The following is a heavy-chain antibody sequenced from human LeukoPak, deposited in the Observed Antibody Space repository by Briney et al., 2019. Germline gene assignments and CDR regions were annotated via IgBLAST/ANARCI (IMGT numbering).Heavy chain of an antibody. Sequence: PGGSLRLSCAGAGFTFRNYHMFRVRQAPGKGLEWVSSIRGSGSHKDYADSVKGRFTISRDKSKDTLYLQMNSLRAEDTAVYYCAKDLSDTAMAHGYYYYYGMDVWGQGTTVTVSS. V-gene: IGHV3-23*01. J-gene: IGHJ6*02. CDR2: IRGSGSHK. CDR1: GFTFRNYH. CDR3: AKDLSDTAMAHGYYYYYGMDV. D-gene: IGHD5-18*01.